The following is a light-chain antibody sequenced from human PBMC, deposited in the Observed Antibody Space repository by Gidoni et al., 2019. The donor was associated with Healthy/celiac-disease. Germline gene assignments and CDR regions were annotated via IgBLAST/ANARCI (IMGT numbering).Light chain of an antibody. Sequence: GSPGQSITISCTGTSSDVGGYNYVSWYQQHPGKAPKLMIYEVSNRPSGVSNRFSGSKSGNTASLTISGLQAEDEADYYCSSYTSSSTHNYVFGTGTKVTVL. CDR3: SSYTSSSTHNYV. J-gene: IGLJ1*01. CDR2: EVS. CDR1: SSDVGGYNY. V-gene: IGLV2-14*01.